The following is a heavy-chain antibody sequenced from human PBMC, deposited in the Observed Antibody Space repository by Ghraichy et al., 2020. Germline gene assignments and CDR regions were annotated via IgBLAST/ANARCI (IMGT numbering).Heavy chain of an antibody. CDR1: GYSISSGYY. Sequence: SETLSLTCTVSGYSISSGYYWGWIRQPPGKGLEWIGSIYHSGSTYYNPSLKSRVTISVDTSKNQFSLKLSSVTAADTAVYYCAKSIAVAGTAFDIWGQGKMVTVSS. D-gene: IGHD6-19*01. CDR2: IYHSGST. J-gene: IGHJ3*02. V-gene: IGHV4-38-2*02. CDR3: AKSIAVAGTAFDI.